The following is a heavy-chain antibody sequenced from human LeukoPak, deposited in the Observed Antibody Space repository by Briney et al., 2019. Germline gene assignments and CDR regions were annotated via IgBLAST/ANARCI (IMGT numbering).Heavy chain of an antibody. CDR1: GFTLRRSW. D-gene: IGHD3-3*01. CDR3: ARDYYDFWSGDYYYMDV. J-gene: IGHJ6*03. CDR2: IGPLGLSK. Sequence: GGSLRLSCTASGFTLRRSWMHWVRQAPGQGLVFVSRIGPLGLSKTYADSVKGRFTISGDNAKNSLYLQMNSLRAEDTAVYYCARDYYDFWSGDYYYMDVWGKGTTVTVSS. V-gene: IGHV3-74*01.